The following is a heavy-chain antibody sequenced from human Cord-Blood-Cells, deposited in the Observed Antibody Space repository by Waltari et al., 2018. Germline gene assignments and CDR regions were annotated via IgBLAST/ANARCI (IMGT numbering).Heavy chain of an antibody. CDR3: ARADCGGYCYFDY. V-gene: IGHV1-2*04. CDR1: GYTFTGYY. D-gene: IGHD2-21*01. J-gene: IGHJ4*02. CDR2: TNPNSGGT. Sequence: QVQLVQSGAEVTKPGASVQVSCKASGYTFTGYYMPWVRQAPGHGLEWMGWTNPNSGGTNYAQKLQGWVTMTRDTSIRTAYMELSRLRSDDTAVYYCARADCGGYCYFDYWGQGTLVTVSS.